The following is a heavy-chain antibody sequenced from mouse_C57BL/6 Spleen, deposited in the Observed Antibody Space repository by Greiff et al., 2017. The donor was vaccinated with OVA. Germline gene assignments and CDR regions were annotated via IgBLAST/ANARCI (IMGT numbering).Heavy chain of an antibody. CDR3: TRNDGYYVYYAMDY. V-gene: IGHV1-5*01. CDR2: IYPGNSDT. D-gene: IGHD2-3*01. CDR1: GYTFTSYW. Sequence: EVQLQQSGTVLARPGASVKMSCKTSGYTFTSYWMHWVKQRPGQGLEWIGAIYPGNSDTSYNQKFKGKAKLTAVTSASTAYMELSSLTNEDSAVYYCTRNDGYYVYYAMDYWGQGTSVTVSS. J-gene: IGHJ4*01.